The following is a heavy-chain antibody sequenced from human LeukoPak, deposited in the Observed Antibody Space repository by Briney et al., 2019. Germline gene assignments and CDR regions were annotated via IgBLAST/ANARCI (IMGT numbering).Heavy chain of an antibody. CDR2: IYSGGST. D-gene: IGHD3-10*01. CDR3: ARDKGTMVRGVSYYYYGMDV. J-gene: IGHJ6*02. V-gene: IGHV3-66*01. CDR1: GFTVSSNY. Sequence: GGSLRLSCAASGFTVSSNYMSWVRQAPGKGLEWVSVIYSGGSTYYADSVKGRFTISRDNSKNTLYLQMNSLRAEDTAVNYCARDKGTMVRGVSYYYYGMDVWGQGTTVTVSS.